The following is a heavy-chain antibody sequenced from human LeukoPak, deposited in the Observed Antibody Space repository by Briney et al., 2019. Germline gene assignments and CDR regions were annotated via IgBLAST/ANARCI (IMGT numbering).Heavy chain of an antibody. V-gene: IGHV4-34*01. CDR2: IEHRGNT. CDR1: GESFSNHY. J-gene: IGHJ4*02. Sequence: SETLSLSCVVNGESFSNHYWTWIRQSPGKGVEWIGEIEHRGNTNYNPSLKSRVTISVDTSKNEFSLKLKSVTAADTAVFYCARGRGVAARRGFDFWGQGTLVTVSS. D-gene: IGHD6-6*01. CDR3: ARGRGVAARRGFDF.